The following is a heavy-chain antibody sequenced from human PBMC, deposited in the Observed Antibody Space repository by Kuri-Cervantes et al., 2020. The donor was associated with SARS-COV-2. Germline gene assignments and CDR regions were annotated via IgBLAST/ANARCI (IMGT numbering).Heavy chain of an antibody. CDR2: ISYDGNNK. Sequence: GESLKISCAASGFTFSSYAMHWVRQAPGKGLEWVAVISYDGNNKYYADSVKGRFTISRDNSRKMLFLHMNTLRAEDTALYYCTKTGQADFWGQGTLVTVSS. J-gene: IGHJ4*02. V-gene: IGHV3-30-3*01. D-gene: IGHD3-10*01. CDR3: TKTGQADF. CDR1: GFTFSSYA.